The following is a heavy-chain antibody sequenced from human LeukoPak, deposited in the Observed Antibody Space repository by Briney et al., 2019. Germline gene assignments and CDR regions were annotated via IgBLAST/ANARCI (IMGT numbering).Heavy chain of an antibody. CDR2: LYYSGST. CDR1: GGSISSSSYY. CDR3: ARHERANWFDP. Sequence: PSETLSLTCTVSGGSISSSSYYWGWLRQPPGKGLEWIGSLYYSGSTYYNPSLRSRVTISVDTSKNQFSLKLSSVTAADTAVYYCARHERANWFDPWGQGTLVTVSS. V-gene: IGHV4-39*01. D-gene: IGHD6-25*01. J-gene: IGHJ5*02.